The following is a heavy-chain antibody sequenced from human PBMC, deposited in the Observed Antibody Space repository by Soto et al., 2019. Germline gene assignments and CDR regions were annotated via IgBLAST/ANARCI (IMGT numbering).Heavy chain of an antibody. CDR2: ISGSGGST. CDR3: AKSPVIQSQRPPAMDV. Sequence: GGSLRLSCAASGFTFSSYAMSWVRQAPGKGLEWVSAISGSGGSTYYADSVKGRFTISRDNSKNTLYLQMNSLRAEDTAVYYCAKSPVIQSQRPPAMDVWGKGTTVTVSS. V-gene: IGHV3-23*01. D-gene: IGHD6-25*01. CDR1: GFTFSSYA. J-gene: IGHJ6*03.